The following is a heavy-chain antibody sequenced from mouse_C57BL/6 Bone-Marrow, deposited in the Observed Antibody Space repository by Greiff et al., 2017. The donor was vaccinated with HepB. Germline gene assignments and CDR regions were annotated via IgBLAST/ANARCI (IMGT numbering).Heavy chain of an antibody. D-gene: IGHD2-2*01. J-gene: IGHJ2*01. CDR1: GFNIKDDY. CDR2: IDPENGDT. CDR3: TTGLRNFDY. Sequence: EVQLMESGAELVRPGASVKLSCTASGFNIKDDYMHWVKQRPEQGLEWIGWIDPENGDTEYASKFQGKATITADTSSNTAYLQLSSLTSEDTAVYYCTTGLRNFDYWGQGTTLTVSS. V-gene: IGHV14-4*01.